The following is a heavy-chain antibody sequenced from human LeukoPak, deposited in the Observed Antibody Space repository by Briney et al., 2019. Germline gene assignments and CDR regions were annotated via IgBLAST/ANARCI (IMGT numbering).Heavy chain of an antibody. V-gene: IGHV4-34*01. J-gene: IGHJ4*01. CDR2: INHSGST. CDR3: ARGPPTVAAAGKIDY. CDR1: GGSFSNYY. Sequence: SETLSLTCAVYGGSFSNYYWNWIRQPPGKGLEWIGEINHSGSTNYNPSLKSRVTISVDTSKNQFSLKLSSVTAADTAVYYCARGPPTVAAAGKIDYWGKGTMVTVSS. D-gene: IGHD6-13*01.